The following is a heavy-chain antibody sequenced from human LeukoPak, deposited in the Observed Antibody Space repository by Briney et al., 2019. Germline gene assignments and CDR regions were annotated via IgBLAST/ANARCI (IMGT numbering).Heavy chain of an antibody. V-gene: IGHV4-34*01. CDR2: INHSGST. CDR3: ARAGYSSGWYLSNWFDP. Sequence: SETLSLTCAVYGGSFSGYYWSWIRQPPGKGLEWIGEINHSGSTNYNPSLKSRVTISVDTSKNKFSLKLSSVNAADTAVYYCARAGYSSGWYLSNWFDPWGQGTLVTVSS. J-gene: IGHJ5*02. D-gene: IGHD6-19*01. CDR1: GGSFSGYY.